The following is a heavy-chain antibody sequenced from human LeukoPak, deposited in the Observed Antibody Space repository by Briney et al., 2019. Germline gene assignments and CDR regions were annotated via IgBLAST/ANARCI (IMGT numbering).Heavy chain of an antibody. V-gene: IGHV3-23*01. CDR2: ISGSGGST. D-gene: IGHD3-3*01. CDR3: AKDVRFLEWLLDY. CDR1: GGSINSGNYY. Sequence: PSETLSLTCTVSGGSINSGNYYWGWVRQAPGKGLEWVSAISGSGGSTYYADSVKGRFTISRDNSKNTLYLQMNSLRAEDTAVYYCAKDVRFLEWLLDYWGQGTLVTVSS. J-gene: IGHJ4*02.